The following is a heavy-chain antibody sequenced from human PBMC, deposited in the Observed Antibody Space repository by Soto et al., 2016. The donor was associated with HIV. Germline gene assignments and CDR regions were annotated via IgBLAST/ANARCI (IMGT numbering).Heavy chain of an antibody. CDR3: ATRIGYSYGFYYFDS. CDR1: GYTFTSYG. Sequence: QVQLVQSGAEVKKPGASVKVSCKASGYTFTSYGISWVRQAPGQGLEWMGWISAYNGNTNYVQNLQGRVTMTTDTSTSTAYMEVSRLTSADTALYYCATRIGYSYGFYYFDSWGQGTLVTVSS. V-gene: IGHV1-18*01. CDR2: ISAYNGNT. D-gene: IGHD5-18*01. J-gene: IGHJ4*02.